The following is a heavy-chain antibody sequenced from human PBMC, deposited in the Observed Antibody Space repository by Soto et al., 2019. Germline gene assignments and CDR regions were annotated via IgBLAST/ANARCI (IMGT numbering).Heavy chain of an antibody. J-gene: IGHJ5*02. CDR2: INHSGST. Sequence: SETLSLTCAVYGGSFSGYYWTWIRQPPGKGLEWIGEINHSGSTNYNPSLKSRVTISVDTSKNQFSLKLSSVTAADTAIYYCAAGINWFDPWGQGTLVTVSS. CDR1: GGSFSGYY. V-gene: IGHV4-34*01. CDR3: AAGINWFDP.